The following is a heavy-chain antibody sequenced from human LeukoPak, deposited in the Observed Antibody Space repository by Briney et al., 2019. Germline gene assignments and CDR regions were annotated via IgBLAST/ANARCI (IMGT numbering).Heavy chain of an antibody. Sequence: GGSLRLSCAASGFTFSSYWMHWVRQAPGQGLEWVAIISGSGADTHYAGSVKGRFTVSRDNSKNTVYLQMNSLRVEDTALYYCTLRTDYWGQGTRVTVSS. J-gene: IGHJ4*02. CDR2: ISGSGADT. CDR3: TLRTDY. V-gene: IGHV3-23*01. CDR1: GFTFSSYW.